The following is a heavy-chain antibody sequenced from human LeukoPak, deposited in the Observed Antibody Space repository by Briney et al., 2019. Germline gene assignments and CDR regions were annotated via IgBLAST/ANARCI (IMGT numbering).Heavy chain of an antibody. J-gene: IGHJ4*02. CDR3: ARAIAPHSGSYLFY. CDR2: IIPIFGTA. D-gene: IGHD1-26*01. V-gene: IGHV1-69*05. Sequence: SVKASCKASGGTFISYAISWVRQAPGQGLEWMGRIIPIFGTANYAQKFQGRVTITTDESTSTAYMELSSLRSEDTAVYYCARAIAPHSGSYLFYWGQGTLVTVSS. CDR1: GGTFISYA.